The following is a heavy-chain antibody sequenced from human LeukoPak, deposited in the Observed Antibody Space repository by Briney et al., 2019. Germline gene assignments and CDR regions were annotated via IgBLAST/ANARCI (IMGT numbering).Heavy chain of an antibody. V-gene: IGHV3-48*03. CDR2: ISSSGSTI. Sequence: GGSLRLSCAASGFTFSSYEMNWVRQAPGKGLEWVSYISSSGSTIYYADSVKGRFTISRDNAKNSLYLQMNSLRAEDTAVYYCARDRRGWTFDYWGQGTLVTVSS. J-gene: IGHJ4*02. CDR1: GFTFSSYE. D-gene: IGHD6-19*01. CDR3: ARDRRGWTFDY.